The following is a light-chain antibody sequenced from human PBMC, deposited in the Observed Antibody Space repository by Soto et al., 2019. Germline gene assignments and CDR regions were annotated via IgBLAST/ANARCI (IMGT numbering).Light chain of an antibody. J-gene: IGKJ5*01. CDR2: GAS. Sequence: EIVLTQSPGTLSLSPGERATLSCRATQTISSNYLAWYRQKPGQAPRLLVYGASNRATGIPDRFSGSGSGTDFTLTISRLEPEDFAVYYCQQHGSSPITFGQGTRLEIK. V-gene: IGKV3-20*01. CDR1: QTISSNY. CDR3: QQHGSSPIT.